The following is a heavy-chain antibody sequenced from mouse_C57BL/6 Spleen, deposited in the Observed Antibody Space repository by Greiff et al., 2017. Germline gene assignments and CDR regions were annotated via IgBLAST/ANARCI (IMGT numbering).Heavy chain of an antibody. Sequence: QVQLQQPGAELVKPGASVKVSCKASGYTFTSYWMHWVKQRPGQGLEWIGRINPSDSDTNYNQKFKGKATLTVDKSSSTAYMQLSSLTSEDSAVYYCAIRGVTTDYAMDYWGQGTTVTVSS. J-gene: IGHJ4*01. CDR1: GYTFTSYW. V-gene: IGHV1-74*01. CDR2: INPSDSDT. CDR3: AIRGVTTDYAMDY. D-gene: IGHD2-2*01.